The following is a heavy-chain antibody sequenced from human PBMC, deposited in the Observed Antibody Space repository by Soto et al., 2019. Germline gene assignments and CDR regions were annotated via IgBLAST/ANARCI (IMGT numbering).Heavy chain of an antibody. D-gene: IGHD6-13*01. V-gene: IGHV3-9*01. CDR3: VKDESINWYSGHFRH. Sequence: GGSLRLSCAASGFTFDDYAMHWVRQVPGKGLEWVSGINWNSGSIGYADSVKGRFAISRDNAKNSLHLQMNSLRTEDTAFYYCVKDESINWYSGHFRHWGQGTLVTVSS. CDR1: GFTFDDYA. J-gene: IGHJ1*01. CDR2: INWNSGSI.